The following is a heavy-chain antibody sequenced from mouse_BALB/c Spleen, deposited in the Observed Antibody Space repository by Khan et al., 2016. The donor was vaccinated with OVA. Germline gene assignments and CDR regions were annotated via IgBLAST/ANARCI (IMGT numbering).Heavy chain of an antibody. J-gene: IGHJ3*01. CDR3: ARPYRYDGRAWFAY. Sequence: EVQLVESGGGLVQPGGSLKLSCAASGFDFSSYWMSWVRQAPGKGLEWIGEINPDSSTINYTSSLKDKFIISRDNAKNKLYLQMSKVRTEDTALYYCARPYRYDGRAWFAYWGQGTLVTVSA. CDR2: INPDSSTI. CDR1: GFDFSSYW. V-gene: IGHV4-1*02. D-gene: IGHD2-14*01.